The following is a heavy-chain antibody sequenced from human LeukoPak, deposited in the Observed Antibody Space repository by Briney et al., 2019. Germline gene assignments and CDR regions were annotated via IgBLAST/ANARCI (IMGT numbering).Heavy chain of an antibody. CDR1: GFTFSSYS. Sequence: PGGSLRLSCAASGFTFSSYSMNWVRQAPGKGLEWVSSISSSSSYIYYADSVKGRFTISRDNAKNSLYLQMNSLRAEGTAVYYCARDGGYCSGGSCYFNYYYGMDVWGQGTTVTVS. D-gene: IGHD2-15*01. V-gene: IGHV3-21*01. CDR2: ISSSSSYI. J-gene: IGHJ6*02. CDR3: ARDGGYCSGGSCYFNYYYGMDV.